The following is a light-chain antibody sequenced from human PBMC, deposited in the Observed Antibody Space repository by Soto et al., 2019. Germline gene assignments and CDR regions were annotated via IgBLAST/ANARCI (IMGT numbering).Light chain of an antibody. CDR3: QQYGSSLIT. V-gene: IGKV1-5*01. CDR2: DAS. J-gene: IGKJ5*01. Sequence: DIQMIHYPSTLSASVGDRVTITCRASQSISSWLAWYQQKPGKAPKLLIYDASSLESGVPSRFSGSGSGTEFTLTISRLEPEDFAMYYCQQYGSSLITFGQGTRLEIK. CDR1: QSISSW.